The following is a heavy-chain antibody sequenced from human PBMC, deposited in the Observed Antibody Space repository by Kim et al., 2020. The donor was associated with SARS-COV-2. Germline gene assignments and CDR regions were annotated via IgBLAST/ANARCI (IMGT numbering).Heavy chain of an antibody. CDR3: VSSSSGYSY. J-gene: IGHJ4*02. CDR2: IKNKAYNYIT. CDR1: GFTFTDYY. D-gene: IGHD3-22*01. Sequence: GGSLRLSCAASGFTFTDYYMDWVRQAPGKGLEWLGRIKNKAYNYITDYAASVKGRFTLSRDDSKNSLYLQMNGLKTEDTAMYFCVSSSSGYSYWGQGTLVTVSS. V-gene: IGHV3-72*01.